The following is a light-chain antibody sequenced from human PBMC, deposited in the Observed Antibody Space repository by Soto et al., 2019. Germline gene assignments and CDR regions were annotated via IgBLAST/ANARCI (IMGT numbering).Light chain of an antibody. Sequence: EIVMTQSAATLSVSPGERATLSCRASQSVSSNLAWYQQKPGQAPRLLIYGASTRATGIPARFSGSGSGTEFTLTVSSLQSEDCAVYYCQQYSNWPPLTFGGGTKVDIK. CDR1: QSVSSN. CDR2: GAS. V-gene: IGKV3D-15*01. J-gene: IGKJ4*01. CDR3: QQYSNWPPLT.